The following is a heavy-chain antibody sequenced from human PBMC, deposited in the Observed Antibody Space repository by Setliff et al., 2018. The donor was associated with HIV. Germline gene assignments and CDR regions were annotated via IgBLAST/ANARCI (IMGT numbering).Heavy chain of an antibody. V-gene: IGHV3-7*01. CDR1: GVSFSNYW. D-gene: IGHD3-16*01. CDR2: IKPDGSEK. CDR3: ARGALGGDYAGALDF. Sequence: PGGSLRLSCVASGVSFSNYWMNWVRQAPGKGLEWVANIKPDGSEKYYVDSVKGRFTISRDGAKNSLYLQMNSLRAEDTAVYYCARGALGGDYAGALDFWGQGTPVTVSS. J-gene: IGHJ4*01.